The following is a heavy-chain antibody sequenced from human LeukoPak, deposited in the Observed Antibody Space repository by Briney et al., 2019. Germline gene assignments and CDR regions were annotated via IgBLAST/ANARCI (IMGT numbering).Heavy chain of an antibody. D-gene: IGHD3-22*01. CDR2: ISSSSSYI. Sequence: GGSLRLSCAASGFTLSSYSMNWVRQAPGKGLEWVSSISSSSSYIYYADSVKGRFTISRDNAKNSLYLQMNSLRAEDTAVYYCARAEDDSSGYYYEAYDAFDIWGQGTMVTVSS. V-gene: IGHV3-21*01. CDR1: GFTLSSYS. J-gene: IGHJ3*02. CDR3: ARAEDDSSGYYYEAYDAFDI.